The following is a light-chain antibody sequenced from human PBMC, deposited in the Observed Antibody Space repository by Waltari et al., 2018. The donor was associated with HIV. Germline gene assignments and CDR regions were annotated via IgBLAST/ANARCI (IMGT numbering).Light chain of an antibody. CDR3: CSYARSGIP. V-gene: IGLV2-23*02. CDR1: SSDVGSYNL. Sequence: QSALTQPASVSGSFGQSITISCTGTSSDVGSYNLVWYQYHPGKAPKLIIYEVSKRPSGVSNRCSGSKSGNTASLTVSGLQAEDEAHDYCCSYARSGIPFGGGTKLTVL. J-gene: IGLJ2*01. CDR2: EVS.